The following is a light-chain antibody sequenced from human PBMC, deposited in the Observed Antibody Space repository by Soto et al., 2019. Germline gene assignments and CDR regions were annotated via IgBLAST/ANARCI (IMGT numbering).Light chain of an antibody. CDR1: QSISSW. V-gene: IGKV1-5*03. CDR3: QQYSSLPCT. Sequence: DIQMTQSPATLSASVGDRLTISCRASQSISSWLAWYQQKPGKAPKLLIYKASNLESGVPSRYSGSGSGTDFSVTYTSLHVDVFAAYYCQQYSSLPCTFGQGTRVYIK. CDR2: KAS. J-gene: IGKJ1*01.